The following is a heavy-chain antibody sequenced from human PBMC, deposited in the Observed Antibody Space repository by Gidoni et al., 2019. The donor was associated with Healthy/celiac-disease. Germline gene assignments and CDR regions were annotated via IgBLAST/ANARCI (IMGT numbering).Heavy chain of an antibody. J-gene: IGHJ4*02. Sequence: ELQLVESGGGLVKPGGSLGLSCAASGFTFSSYSMNWVRQAPGKGLEWVSSISSSSSYIYYADSGKGRFTIARDNAKNSLYLQMNSLRAEDTAVYYCARGSIRGYWGQGTLVTVSS. D-gene: IGHD5-12*01. V-gene: IGHV3-21*01. CDR1: GFTFSSYS. CDR3: ARGSIRGY. CDR2: ISSSSSYI.